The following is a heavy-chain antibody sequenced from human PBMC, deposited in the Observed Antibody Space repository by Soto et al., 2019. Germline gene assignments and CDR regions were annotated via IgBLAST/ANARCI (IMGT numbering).Heavy chain of an antibody. Sequence: EVQLVESGGGLVQPGGSLRLSCAASGFTVSSNYMSWVRQAPGKGLEWVSVFYSGGSTYYADSVKGRFTISRDNSNNTLYLQMNSLRAEDTAVYYCARGYGGHAFDIWGQGTMVTISS. CDR2: FYSGGST. D-gene: IGHD4-17*01. CDR1: GFTVSSNY. J-gene: IGHJ3*02. V-gene: IGHV3-66*01. CDR3: ARGYGGHAFDI.